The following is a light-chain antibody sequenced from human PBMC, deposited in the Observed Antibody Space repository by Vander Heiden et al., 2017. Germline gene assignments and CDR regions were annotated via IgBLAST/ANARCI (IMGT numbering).Light chain of an antibody. V-gene: IGKV3-11*01. Sequence: DIVLTQSPATLSLSPGERATLSCRASESIDSYLAWYQQKLGQAPRLLIYDASNRATGVPARFSGSGSGTDFTLTISGLEPEDFAVYYCQQRGNWPPATFSQGTRLEIK. J-gene: IGKJ5*01. CDR2: DAS. CDR3: QQRGNWPPAT. CDR1: ESIDSY.